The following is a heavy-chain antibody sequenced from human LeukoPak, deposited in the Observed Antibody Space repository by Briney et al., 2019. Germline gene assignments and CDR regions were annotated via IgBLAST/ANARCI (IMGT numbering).Heavy chain of an antibody. Sequence: PSQTLSLTCTVSGGSISSVDYYWSWIRQPPGKGLEWIGYIYYSGTTHYNPSLKSRLSISVDTSKNQFSLKPNSVTAADTAVYFCARVYGSGWYNDYWGQGTLVTVSS. J-gene: IGHJ4*02. V-gene: IGHV4-30-4*08. D-gene: IGHD6-19*01. CDR3: ARVYGSGWYNDY. CDR1: GGSISSVDYY. CDR2: IYYSGTT.